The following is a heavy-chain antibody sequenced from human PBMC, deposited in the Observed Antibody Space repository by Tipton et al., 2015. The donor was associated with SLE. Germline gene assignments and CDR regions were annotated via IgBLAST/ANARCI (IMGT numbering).Heavy chain of an antibody. V-gene: IGHV4-59*01. Sequence: TLSLTCTVSAGSISSYYWSWIRQPPGKGLEWIGEIYYSWSTNYNPSLKSRVTISIDTSKNHFSLKVNSVTAADTAVYYCARGYYYFMDVWGKGTTVTVSS. CDR1: AGSISSYY. CDR3: ARGYYYFMDV. CDR2: IYYSWST. J-gene: IGHJ6*03.